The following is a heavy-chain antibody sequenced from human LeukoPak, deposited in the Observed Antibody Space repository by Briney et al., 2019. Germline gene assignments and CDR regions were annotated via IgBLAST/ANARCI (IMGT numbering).Heavy chain of an antibody. Sequence: GGSLRLSCAASGFIISDYWMYWVRQDPGKGLACIALLSSDGTDTRYTDSVRGRFTVSRDNAKNTLYLQMNSLRAEDTAVYYCAREGTASIDYWAQGPLVSVSS. CDR2: LSSDGTDT. CDR3: AREGTASIDY. V-gene: IGHV3-74*01. J-gene: IGHJ4*02. CDR1: GFIISDYW. D-gene: IGHD3-10*01.